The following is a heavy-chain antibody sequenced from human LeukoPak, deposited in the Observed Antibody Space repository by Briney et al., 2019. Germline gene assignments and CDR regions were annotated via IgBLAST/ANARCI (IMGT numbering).Heavy chain of an antibody. CDR1: GFTVSSNY. Sequence: GGSLRLSCAASGFTVSSNYMSWVRQAPGKGLEWVSSITISSSIIYYADSVKGRFTISRDNAKNSLFLQMNSLRAEDTAVYYCARDLSDDYSLDYWGQGTLVSVSS. V-gene: IGHV3-21*01. CDR2: ITISSSII. J-gene: IGHJ4*02. CDR3: ARDLSDDYSLDY. D-gene: IGHD3-16*01.